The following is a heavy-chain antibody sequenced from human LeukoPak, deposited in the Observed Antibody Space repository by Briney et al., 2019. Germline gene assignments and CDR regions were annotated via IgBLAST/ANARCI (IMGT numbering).Heavy chain of an antibody. CDR3: ARGLRACSSTSCPLPY. D-gene: IGHD2-2*01. CDR2: IIPIFGTA. V-gene: IGHV1-69*05. J-gene: IGHJ4*02. Sequence: SVKVSCKASGGTFSSYAISWVRQAPGQGLEWMGGIIPIFGTANYAQKFQGRVTMTRNTSISTAYMELSSLRSEDTAVYYCARGLRACSSTSCPLPYWGQGTLDTVSS. CDR1: GGTFSSYA.